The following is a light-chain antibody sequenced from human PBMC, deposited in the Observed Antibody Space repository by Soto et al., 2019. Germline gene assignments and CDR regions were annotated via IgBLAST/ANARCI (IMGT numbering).Light chain of an antibody. Sequence: QSALTQPASVSGSPGQSITISCTGTSSDVGAYNYVSWYQQHPDNAPKVMIYGVSNRPSGVSHRFSGSKSGSTASLTISGLQAEDEADYYCCSYTSTSRYVFGTGTKLTVL. CDR3: CSYTSTSRYV. J-gene: IGLJ1*01. CDR1: SSDVGAYNY. V-gene: IGLV2-14*03. CDR2: GVS.